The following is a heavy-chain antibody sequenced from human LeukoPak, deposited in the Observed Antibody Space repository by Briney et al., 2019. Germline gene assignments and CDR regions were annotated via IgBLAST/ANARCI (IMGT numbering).Heavy chain of an antibody. CDR3: ARVSVDGYFDP. V-gene: IGHV1-69*06. J-gene: IGHJ5*02. CDR1: RGTISSYA. CDR2: IIPIFGTA. D-gene: IGHD5-24*01. Sequence: SVKVSCKPSRGTISSYAISWVRRAPGQRLESMGRIIPIFGTANYAQKFQGRVTITADKSTSTAYMELRSLRSEDTAVYYCARVSVDGYFDPWGQGTLVTVSS.